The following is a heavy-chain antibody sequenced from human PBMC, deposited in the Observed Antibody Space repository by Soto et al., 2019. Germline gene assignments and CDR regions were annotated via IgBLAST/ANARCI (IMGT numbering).Heavy chain of an antibody. D-gene: IGHD3-22*01. CDR3: ARDHYYDSSGYIVGATTGLYYYGMDV. V-gene: IGHV3-11*05. CDR1: GFTFSDYY. CDR2: ISSSSSYT. J-gene: IGHJ6*02. Sequence: GGSLRLSCAASGFTFSDYYMSWIRQAPGKGLEWVSYISSSSSYTNYADSVKGRFTISRDNAKNSLYLQMNSLRAEDTAVYYCARDHYYDSSGYIVGATTGLYYYGMDVWGQGTTVTVSS.